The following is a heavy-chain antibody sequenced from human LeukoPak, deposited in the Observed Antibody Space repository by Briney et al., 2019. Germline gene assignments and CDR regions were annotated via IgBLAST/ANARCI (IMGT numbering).Heavy chain of an antibody. D-gene: IGHD6-19*01. Sequence: SETLSLTCAVSGYSISSGYYWGWIRQPPGKGLEWIGSIYHSGSTYYNPSLKSRVTISVDTSKNQFSLKLSSVTAADTAVYYCVLSGWYSNYFDYWGHGTLVTVSS. CDR1: GYSISSGYY. J-gene: IGHJ4*01. CDR2: IYHSGST. V-gene: IGHV4-38-2*01. CDR3: VLSGWYSNYFDY.